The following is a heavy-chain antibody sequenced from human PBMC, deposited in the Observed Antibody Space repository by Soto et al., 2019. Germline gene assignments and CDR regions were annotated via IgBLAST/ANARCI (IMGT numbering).Heavy chain of an antibody. CDR3: AKEAYYDSSGYYRLYYYYGMDV. CDR1: GFTFSSYG. CDR2: ISYDGSNK. J-gene: IGHJ6*02. D-gene: IGHD3-22*01. Sequence: GGSLRLSCAASGFTFSSYGMHWVRQAPGKGLEWVAVISYDGSNKYYADSVKGRFTISRDNSKNTLYLQMNSLRAEDTAVYYCAKEAYYDSSGYYRLYYYYGMDVWGQGTTVTVSS. V-gene: IGHV3-30*18.